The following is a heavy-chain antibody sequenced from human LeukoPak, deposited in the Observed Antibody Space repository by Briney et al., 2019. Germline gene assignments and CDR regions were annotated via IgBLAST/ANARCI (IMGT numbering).Heavy chain of an antibody. Sequence: GGSLRLSCAASGFTFSAAWMNWVRQAPGKGLEWVGRIKSKSNGGTTKFAAPLRDRFAISRDDSKNTLNLQMDSLRTEDTAVYYCVADLPGTNSPYFDYWGQGTLVTVPS. D-gene: IGHD4/OR15-4a*01. V-gene: IGHV3-15*01. CDR3: VADLPGTNSPYFDY. CDR1: GFTFSAAW. J-gene: IGHJ4*02. CDR2: IKSKSNGGTT.